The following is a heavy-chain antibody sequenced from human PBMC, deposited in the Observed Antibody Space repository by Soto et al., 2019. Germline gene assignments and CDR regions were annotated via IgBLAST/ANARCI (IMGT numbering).Heavy chain of an antibody. Sequence: PGGSLGLSCAASGFTFNNYAMSWVRQAPGKGLDWVSAIIGSGDTTYYADSVKGRFTISRDNSKNTLYLQMRSLRAEDTALYYCAKDGVRYGGNSLYYFDSWGQGTMVTVSS. D-gene: IGHD4-17*01. CDR3: AKDGVRYGGNSLYYFDS. CDR1: GFTFNNYA. J-gene: IGHJ4*01. CDR2: IIGSGDTT. V-gene: IGHV3-23*01.